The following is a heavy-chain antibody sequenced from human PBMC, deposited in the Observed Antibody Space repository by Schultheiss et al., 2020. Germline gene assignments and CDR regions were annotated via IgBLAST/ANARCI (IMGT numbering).Heavy chain of an antibody. J-gene: IGHJ5*02. CDR1: GGSISSGSYY. D-gene: IGHD3-10*01. CDR3: ARVGIWFGELLPNWFDP. CDR2: IYTSGST. V-gene: IGHV4-61*02. Sequence: SETMSLTCTVSGGSISSGSYYWSWIRQPAGKGLEWIGRIYTSGSTNYNPSLKSRVTISVDTSKNQFSLKLSSVTAADTAVYYCARVGIWFGELLPNWFDPWGKGTLVTVSS.